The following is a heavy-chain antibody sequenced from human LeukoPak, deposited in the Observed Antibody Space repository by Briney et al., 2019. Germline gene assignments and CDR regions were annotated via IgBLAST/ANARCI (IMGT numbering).Heavy chain of an antibody. CDR1: GFTFSSYG. Sequence: PGGSLRLSCAASGFTFSSYGMHWVRQAPGKGLEWVAFIRYDGSNKYYADSVKGRFTISRDNSKNTLYLQMNSLRAEDTAVYYCAKAPSPYYDILTGYYPFDYWGQGTLVTVSS. D-gene: IGHD3-9*01. CDR3: AKAPSPYYDILTGYYPFDY. CDR2: IRYDGSNK. V-gene: IGHV3-30*02. J-gene: IGHJ4*02.